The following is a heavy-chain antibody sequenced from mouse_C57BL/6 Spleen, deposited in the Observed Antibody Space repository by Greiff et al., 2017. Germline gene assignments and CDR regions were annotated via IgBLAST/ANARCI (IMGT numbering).Heavy chain of an antibody. CDR2: IYPGDGDT. Sequence: QVQLKQSGPELVKPGASVKISCKASGYAFSSSRMNWVKQRPGKGLEWIGRIYPGDGDTNYNGKFKGKATLTADKSSSTAYMQLSSLTSEDSAVYFCACYDYDYAMDYWGQGTSVTVSS. D-gene: IGHD2-4*01. V-gene: IGHV1-82*01. J-gene: IGHJ4*01. CDR1: GYAFSSSR. CDR3: ACYDYDYAMDY.